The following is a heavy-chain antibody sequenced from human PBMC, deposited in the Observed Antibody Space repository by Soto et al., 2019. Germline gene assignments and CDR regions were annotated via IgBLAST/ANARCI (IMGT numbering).Heavy chain of an antibody. Sequence: SGSGASTYYADSVKGRFTISRDNSKNTLYLQMNSLRAEDTAVYYCAKSIVGSTSRSHYDYWGQGTLVTVSS. V-gene: IGHV3-23*01. J-gene: IGHJ4*02. D-gene: IGHD1-26*01. CDR2: SGSGAST. CDR3: AKSIVGSTSRSHYDY.